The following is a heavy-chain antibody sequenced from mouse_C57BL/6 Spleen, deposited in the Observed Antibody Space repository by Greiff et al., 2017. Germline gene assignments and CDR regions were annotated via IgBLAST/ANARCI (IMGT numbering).Heavy chain of an antibody. CDR1: GYAFSSSW. V-gene: IGHV1-82*01. D-gene: IGHD2-3*01. CDR3: ARWGDGYYFYFDY. CDR2: TYPGDGDT. J-gene: IGHJ2*01. Sequence: VQLQQSGPELVKPGASVKISCKASGYAFSSSWMNWVKQRPGKGLEWIGRTYPGDGDTNYNGKFKGKATLTADKSSSTAYMQLSSLTSEDSAVYFCARWGDGYYFYFDYWGQGTTLTVSS.